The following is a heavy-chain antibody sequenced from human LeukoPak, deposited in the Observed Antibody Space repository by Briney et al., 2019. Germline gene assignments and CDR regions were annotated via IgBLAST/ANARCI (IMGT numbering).Heavy chain of an antibody. J-gene: IGHJ6*03. CDR3: ATQADSGDYYYYMDV. Sequence: SETLSLTCTVSGGSISSYYWSWIRQPPGKGLEWIGYIYYSGSTNYNPSLKSRVTISVDTSKNQFSLKLTSVTAADTAVYYCATQADSGDYYYYMDVWGKGTTVTVS. V-gene: IGHV4-59*08. D-gene: IGHD3-10*01. CDR1: GGSISSYY. CDR2: IYYSGST.